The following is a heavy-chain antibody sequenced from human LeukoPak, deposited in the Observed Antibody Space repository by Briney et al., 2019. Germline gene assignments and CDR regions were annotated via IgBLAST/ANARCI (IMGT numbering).Heavy chain of an antibody. CDR3: ARGGQIVGAPRGFDY. D-gene: IGHD1-26*01. CDR1: GFTFSSYS. J-gene: IGHJ4*02. CDR2: ISSSSSTI. Sequence: GGSLRLSCAASGFTFSSYSMNWVRQAPGKGLEWVSYISSSSSTIYYADSVKGRFTISRDNSKNTLYLQMSSLRAEDTAVYYCARGGQIVGAPRGFDYWGQGTLVTVSS. V-gene: IGHV3-48*01.